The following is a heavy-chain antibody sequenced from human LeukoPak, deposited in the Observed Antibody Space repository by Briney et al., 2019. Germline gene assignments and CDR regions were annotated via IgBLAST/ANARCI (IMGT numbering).Heavy chain of an antibody. CDR3: AREVPWVDTGYSSSWFSDY. J-gene: IGHJ4*02. V-gene: IGHV4-38-2*02. Sequence: SETLSLTCTVSGYSISSGYYWGWIRQPPGKGLEWIGSIYHSGSTYYNPSLKSRVTISVDTSKNQFSLKLSSVTAADTAVYYCAREVPWVDTGYSSSWFSDYWGQGTLVTVSS. D-gene: IGHD6-13*01. CDR1: GYSISSGYY. CDR2: IYHSGST.